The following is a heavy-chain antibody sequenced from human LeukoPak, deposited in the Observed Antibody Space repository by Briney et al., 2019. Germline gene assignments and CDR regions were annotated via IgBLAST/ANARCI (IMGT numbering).Heavy chain of an antibody. J-gene: IGHJ4*02. CDR1: GFTFSGYS. Sequence: GGSLRLSCAASGFTFSGYSMNWVRQAPGKGLVWLSYISGSGSIIYYAGSVKGRFTISRDNAKNSLYLQMNSLRDEDTAVYYCARGDAGGWSYWGQGTLVTVSS. D-gene: IGHD6-19*01. CDR3: ARGDAGGWSY. CDR2: ISGSGSII. V-gene: IGHV3-48*02.